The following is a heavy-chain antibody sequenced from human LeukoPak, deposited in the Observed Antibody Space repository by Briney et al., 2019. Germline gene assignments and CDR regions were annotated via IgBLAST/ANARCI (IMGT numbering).Heavy chain of an antibody. V-gene: IGHV4-39*01. CDR3: ARRNSSGYYLFFDY. CDR2: IYYSGST. D-gene: IGHD3-22*01. J-gene: IGHJ4*02. CDR1: GGSISSIRYY. Sequence: SETLSLTCTVSGGSISSIRYYWGWIRQPPGKGLEWIGSIYYSGSTYYNPSLKSRVTISVDTSKNQFSLKLSSVTAADTAVYYCARRNSSGYYLFFDYWGQGTLVTVSS.